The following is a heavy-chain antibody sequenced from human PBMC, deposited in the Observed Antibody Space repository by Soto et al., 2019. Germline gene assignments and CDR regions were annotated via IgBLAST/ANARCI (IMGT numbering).Heavy chain of an antibody. CDR1: GGSLIDYY. D-gene: IGHD2-21*01. CDR3: ARGNDWKSSTFDI. V-gene: IGHV4-59*01. Sequence: QVQLQESGPGLVKPLETVSLACTVSGGSLIDYYWNWIRQPPGKGLEWIGYVYPSVSTNYNPSLKSRVTMSVDRSKNQFSLKLSSVTAADTAVYYCARGNDWKSSTFDIWGHGTMVSVSS. CDR2: VYPSVST. J-gene: IGHJ3*02.